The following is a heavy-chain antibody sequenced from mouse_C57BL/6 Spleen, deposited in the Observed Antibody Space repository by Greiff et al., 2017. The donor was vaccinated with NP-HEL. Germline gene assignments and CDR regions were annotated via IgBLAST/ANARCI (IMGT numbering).Heavy chain of an antibody. CDR1: GFTFSSYA. J-gene: IGHJ3*01. D-gene: IGHD4-1*01. V-gene: IGHV5-4*01. CDR2: ISDGGSYT. CDR3: ARESNGVFAY. Sequence: EVMLVESGGGLVKPGGSLKLSCAASGFTFSSYAMSWVRQTPEKRLEWVATISDGGSYTYYPDNVKGRFTISRDNAKNNLYLQMSHLKSEDTAMYYCARESNGVFAYWGQATLVTVAA.